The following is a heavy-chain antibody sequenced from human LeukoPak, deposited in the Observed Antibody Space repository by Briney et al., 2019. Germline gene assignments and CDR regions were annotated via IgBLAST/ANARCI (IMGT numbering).Heavy chain of an antibody. D-gene: IGHD6-13*01. CDR3: ARDVMAAAGTGLGY. CDR1: GGTFSSYA. V-gene: IGHV1-69*04. CDR2: IIPILGIA. J-gene: IGHJ4*02. Sequence: GASVKVSCKASGGTFSSYAISWVRQAPGQGLEWMGRIIPILGIANYAQKFQGRVTITADKSTSTAYMELSSLRSEDTAVYYCARDVMAAAGTGLGYWGQGTLVTVSS.